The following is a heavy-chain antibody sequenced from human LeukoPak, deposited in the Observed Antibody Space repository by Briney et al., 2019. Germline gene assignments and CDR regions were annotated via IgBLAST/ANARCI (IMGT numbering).Heavy chain of an antibody. CDR2: INPHSGDT. CDR1: GFTFSAYY. Sequence: GASVKVSCKASGFTFSAYYMHWVRQAPGQGLAWMGWINPHSGDTNYAQKFQDRVTMTRDTSVTTDYLELSRLTSDDTAVYYCAKGVLHYYTGGFDLWGQGTMVTVSS. CDR3: AKGVLHYYTGGFDL. V-gene: IGHV1-2*02. D-gene: IGHD3-3*01. J-gene: IGHJ3*01.